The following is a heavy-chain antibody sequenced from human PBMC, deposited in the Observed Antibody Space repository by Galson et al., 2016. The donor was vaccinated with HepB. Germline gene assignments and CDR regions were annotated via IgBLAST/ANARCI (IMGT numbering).Heavy chain of an antibody. CDR3: AKDRIAAAGAGFDY. J-gene: IGHJ4*02. Sequence: SLRLSCAASGFSIGSFGMSWVRQAPGKGLEWVSAITGGGGSTYYADSVKGRFTVSRDNSKNTLYLQMNSLRADDTARYYCAKDRIAAAGAGFDYWGQGALVTVSS. V-gene: IGHV3-23*01. CDR1: GFSIGSFG. CDR2: ITGGGGST. D-gene: IGHD6-13*01.